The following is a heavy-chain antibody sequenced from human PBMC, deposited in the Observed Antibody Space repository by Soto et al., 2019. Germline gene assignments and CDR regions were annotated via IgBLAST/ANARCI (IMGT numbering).Heavy chain of an antibody. CDR2: IYYSGCT. CDR1: GVSVSSGSYS. CDR3: ARGLQWELLG. J-gene: IGHJ4*02. V-gene: IGHV4-61*01. D-gene: IGHD1-26*01. Sequence: QVQLQESGPGLVKPSETLSLPCPVSGVSVSSGSYSWSGIRQPPGKGLEWIGYIYYSGCTNYKPHLKSRVTISVDTSKNQFSLKLSSVTAADTAVYYCARGLQWELLGWGQGTLVTVSS.